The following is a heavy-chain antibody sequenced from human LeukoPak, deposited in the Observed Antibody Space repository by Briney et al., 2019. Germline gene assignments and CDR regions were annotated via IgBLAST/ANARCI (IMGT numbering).Heavy chain of an antibody. CDR3: ARDLRLTTIFGVVSN. CDR2: IYSGGST. CDR1: GFTVSSNY. D-gene: IGHD3-3*01. J-gene: IGHJ4*02. V-gene: IGHV3-66*02. Sequence: GGSLILSCAASGFTVSSNYMSWVRPAPGKGLEWVSVIYSGGSTYYADSVKGRFTISRDNSKNTLYLQMNSLRPEDTAVYYCARDLRLTTIFGVVSNWGQGTLVTVSS.